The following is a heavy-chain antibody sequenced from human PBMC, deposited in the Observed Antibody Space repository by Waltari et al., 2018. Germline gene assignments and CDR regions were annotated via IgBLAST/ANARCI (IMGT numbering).Heavy chain of an antibody. J-gene: IGHJ1*01. CDR3: ATYGQSPRNDQ. V-gene: IGHV3-23*01. CDR1: GFAFDNFY. D-gene: IGHD2-2*01. CDR2: LSDSGATT. Sequence: EVQLLESGGGLEQPGGSLRLSCAASGFAFDNFYMTWVRQAPGRGLEWVSALSDSGATTSYADSVKGRFTISRDNYKKMLYLQMSSLRVDDTAVYYCATYGQSPRNDQWGQGTQLTGSS.